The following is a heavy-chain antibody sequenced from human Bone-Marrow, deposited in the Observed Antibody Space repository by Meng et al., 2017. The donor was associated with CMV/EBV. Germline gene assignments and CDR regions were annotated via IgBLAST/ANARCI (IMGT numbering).Heavy chain of an antibody. Sequence: SEIRSLTCTVPGGSVSNGSYYWSWIRQPPGKGLEWIGYIYYSGSTNYNPSLKSRVTISVDTSKNQFTLNLSSVTAADTAVYYCARVDYDSSGYYEDFDYWGQGTLVTVAS. D-gene: IGHD3-22*01. V-gene: IGHV4-61*01. CDR2: IYYSGST. CDR1: GGSVSNGSYY. J-gene: IGHJ4*02. CDR3: ARVDYDSSGYYEDFDY.